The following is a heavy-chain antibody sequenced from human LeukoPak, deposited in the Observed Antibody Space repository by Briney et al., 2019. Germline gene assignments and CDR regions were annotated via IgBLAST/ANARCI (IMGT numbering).Heavy chain of an antibody. V-gene: IGHV4-4*02. CDR2: IYHSGSI. CDR1: GGSISSSNW. J-gene: IGHJ3*02. CDR3: ASLTGDLRVHAFDI. D-gene: IGHD7-27*01. Sequence: SGTLSLTCAVSGGSISSSNWWSWVRQPPGKGLEWIGEIYHSGSINYNPSLKSRITISVDKSKNQFSLKLSSVTAADTAVYYCASLTGDLRVHAFDIWGQGTMVTVSS.